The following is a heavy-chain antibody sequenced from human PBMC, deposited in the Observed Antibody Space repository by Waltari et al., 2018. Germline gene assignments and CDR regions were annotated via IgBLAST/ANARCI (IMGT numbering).Heavy chain of an antibody. J-gene: IGHJ3*02. Sequence: QVQLVESGGGVVQPGRSQRLSCAASGFTFSTYAMHWIRQAPGKGLEWVAVISLDGNSKYYADSVKGRFTISRDNSENTLYLQMNSLRPDDTAIYTCATVGPRGSLHQAFDNWGQGTMVTVSS. D-gene: IGHD1-26*01. CDR2: ISLDGNSK. V-gene: IGHV3-30-3*01. CDR3: ATVGPRGSLHQAFDN. CDR1: GFTFSTYA.